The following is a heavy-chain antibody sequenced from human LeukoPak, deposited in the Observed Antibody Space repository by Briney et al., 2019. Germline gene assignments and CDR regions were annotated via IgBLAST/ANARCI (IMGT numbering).Heavy chain of an antibody. V-gene: IGHV3-72*01. Sequence: PGGSLRLSCAASGFTFSDHYMDWVRQAPGKGLEWVGRIRNKANSYTTEYAASVKGRFTISRDDSKNSLYLQMNSLKCEDTAVYYCVRGDYGDYTLFDYWGQGTLVTVSS. CDR2: IRNKANSYTT. CDR3: VRGDYGDYTLFDY. CDR1: GFTFSDHY. D-gene: IGHD4-17*01. J-gene: IGHJ4*02.